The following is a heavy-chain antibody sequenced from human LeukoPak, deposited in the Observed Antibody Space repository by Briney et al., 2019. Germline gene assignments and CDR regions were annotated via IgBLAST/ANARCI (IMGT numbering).Heavy chain of an antibody. CDR2: IYAGDSDT. CDR1: GYSFTNYW. J-gene: IGHJ4*02. V-gene: IGHV5-51*01. Sequence: GESLKISCKGSGYSFTNYWIGWVRQMPGKGLEWMGIIYAGDSDTRYSPSFQGQVTISVDKSISTTYLQWSSLKASDTAMYYCARHLGYCSSTTCYGGYYLDYWGQGTLVTVSS. D-gene: IGHD2-2*01. CDR3: ARHLGYCSSTTCYGGYYLDY.